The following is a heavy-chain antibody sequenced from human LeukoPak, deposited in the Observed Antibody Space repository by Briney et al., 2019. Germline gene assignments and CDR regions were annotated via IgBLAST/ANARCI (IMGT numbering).Heavy chain of an antibody. V-gene: IGHV4-38-2*01. Sequence: SETLSLTCAVSGYSISSGYYWGWIRQPPGKGLEWIGSIYHSGSTYYNPSLKSRVTISVDTSKNQFSLKLSSVTAADTAVYYCARLKAGYSSGWYFDYWGQVTLVTVSS. J-gene: IGHJ4*02. D-gene: IGHD6-19*01. CDR2: IYHSGST. CDR1: GYSISSGYY. CDR3: ARLKAGYSSGWYFDY.